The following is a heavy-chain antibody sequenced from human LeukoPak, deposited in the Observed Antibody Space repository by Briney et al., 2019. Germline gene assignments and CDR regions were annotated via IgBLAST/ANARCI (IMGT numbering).Heavy chain of an antibody. D-gene: IGHD6-13*01. CDR1: GGSISSYY. V-gene: IGHV4-4*07. CDR3: ARVSGSSWSRPFDP. Sequence: SETLSLTCTVSGGSISSYYWSWIRQPAGKGLEWIGRIYTSGSTNYNPSLKSRVTMSVDTSKNQFSLKLSSVTAADTAVYYCARVSGSSWSRPFDPWGQGTLVTVSS. CDR2: IYTSGST. J-gene: IGHJ5*02.